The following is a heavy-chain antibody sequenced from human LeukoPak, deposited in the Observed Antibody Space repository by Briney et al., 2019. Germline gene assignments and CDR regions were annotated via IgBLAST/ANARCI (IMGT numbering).Heavy chain of an antibody. CDR2: ISGSGGST. D-gene: IGHD3-10*01. J-gene: IGHJ6*04. V-gene: IGHV3-23*01. Sequence: PGGSLRLSCAASGFTFSSYAMSWVRQAPGKGLEWVSAISGSGGSTYYADSVKGRFTISRDNSKNTLYLQMNSLRAEDTAVYYCASSTSYYYGSGSFYGMDVWGKGTTVTVSS. CDR3: ASSTSYYYGSGSFYGMDV. CDR1: GFTFSSYA.